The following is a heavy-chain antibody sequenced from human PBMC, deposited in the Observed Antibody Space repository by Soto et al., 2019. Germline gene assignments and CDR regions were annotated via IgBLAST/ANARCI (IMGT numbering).Heavy chain of an antibody. J-gene: IGHJ4*02. CDR1: GFTFSSYG. Sequence: QVQLVESGGGVVQPGRSLRLSCAASGFTFSSYGMHWVRQAPGKGLEWVAVISYDGSNKYYADSVKGRFTISGDNSKNTLYLQMNSLRAEDTAVYYCAKAAVVGPNGRDYWGQGTLVTVSS. CDR2: ISYDGSNK. D-gene: IGHD1-26*01. V-gene: IGHV3-30*18. CDR3: AKAAVVGPNGRDY.